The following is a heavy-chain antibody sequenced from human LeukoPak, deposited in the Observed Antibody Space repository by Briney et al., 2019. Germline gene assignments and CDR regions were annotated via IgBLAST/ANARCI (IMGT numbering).Heavy chain of an antibody. CDR3: ARETRESRYYVL. V-gene: IGHV4-4*07. J-gene: IGHJ2*01. Sequence: SERMSLSCSVSGGSISSYFWSWIRQPAGKGLEWIGRIHTSGSTNYNSSLKTRVAMSLDTSKNQSSLNLPSVTAADTAVYYCARETRESRYYVLWGRLTPVIVS. CDR2: IHTSGST. CDR1: GGSISSYF. D-gene: IGHD4-23*01.